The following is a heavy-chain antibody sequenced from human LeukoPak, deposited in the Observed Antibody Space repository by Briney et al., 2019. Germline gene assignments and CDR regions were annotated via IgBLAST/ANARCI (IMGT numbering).Heavy chain of an antibody. Sequence: GGSLRLSCAASGFTFSSYGMSWVRQAPGKGLEWVSAISGSGGSTYYADSVKGRFTISRDNSKNTLYLQMNSLRAEDTAVYYCAKGVHYYGSGSTFDYWGQGTLVTVSS. V-gene: IGHV3-23*01. CDR3: AKGVHYYGSGSTFDY. CDR2: ISGSGGST. D-gene: IGHD3-10*01. CDR1: GFTFSSYG. J-gene: IGHJ4*02.